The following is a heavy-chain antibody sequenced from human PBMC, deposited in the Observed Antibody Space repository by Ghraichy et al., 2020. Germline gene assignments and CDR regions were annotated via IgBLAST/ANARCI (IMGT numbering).Heavy chain of an antibody. Sequence: ASVKVSCKASGYTFTGYYMHWVRQAPGQGLEWMGWINPNSGGTNYAQKFQGRVTMTRDTSISTAYMELSRLRSDDTAVYYCARDYVAAAGDVYYYYYGMDVWGQGTTVTVSS. CDR3: ARDYVAAAGDVYYYYYGMDV. CDR1: GYTFTGYY. V-gene: IGHV1-2*02. J-gene: IGHJ6*02. D-gene: IGHD6-13*01. CDR2: INPNSGGT.